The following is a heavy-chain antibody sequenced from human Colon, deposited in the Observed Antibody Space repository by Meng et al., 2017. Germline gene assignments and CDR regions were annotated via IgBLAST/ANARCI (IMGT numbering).Heavy chain of an antibody. CDR2: ITNDGSDR. J-gene: IGHJ6*02. CDR1: GFAFNTYT. Sequence: GGSLRLSCAASGFAFNTYTMHWVRQAPGKGLEWVAVITNDGSDRYYGDSVNGRFTVSRDNARNTLYLQMNNLGREDTAVYFCAKVGAPSLIYNYYGMDVWGQGTVVTVSS. V-gene: IGHV3-30*04. CDR3: AKVGAPSLIYNYYGMDV. D-gene: IGHD3-22*01.